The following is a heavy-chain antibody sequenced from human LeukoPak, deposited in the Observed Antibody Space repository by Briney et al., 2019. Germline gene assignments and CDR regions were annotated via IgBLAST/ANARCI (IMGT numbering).Heavy chain of an antibody. CDR2: ISSSSSYI. CDR3: ASSPAVAGTG. J-gene: IGHJ4*02. CDR1: GFIFSNSW. Sequence: GGSLRLSCAASGFIFSNSWMTWVRQAPGKGLEWVSSISSSSSYIYYADSVKGRFTISRDNAKNSLYLQMNSLRAEDTAVYYCASSPAVAGTGRGQGTLVTVSS. V-gene: IGHV3-21*01. D-gene: IGHD6-19*01.